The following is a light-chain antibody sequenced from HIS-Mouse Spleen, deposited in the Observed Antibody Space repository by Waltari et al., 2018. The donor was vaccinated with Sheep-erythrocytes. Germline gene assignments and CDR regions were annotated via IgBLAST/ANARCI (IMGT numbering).Light chain of an antibody. CDR1: SSDVGSYNL. J-gene: IGLJ2*01. V-gene: IGLV2-23*03. CDR2: EGS. CDR3: CSYAGSSTFHVV. Sequence: QSALTQPASVSGSPGQSITISCTGTSSDVGSYNLFSWYQPHPGKAPKLMIYEGSKRPSGVSNRFSGSKSGNTASLTISGLQAEDEADYYCCSYAGSSTFHVVFGGGTKLTVL.